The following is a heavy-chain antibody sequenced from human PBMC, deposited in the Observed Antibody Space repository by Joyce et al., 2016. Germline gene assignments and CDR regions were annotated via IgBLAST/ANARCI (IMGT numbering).Heavy chain of an antibody. CDR2: SRDEANSDAT. Sequence: EVQLVESGGDLVQPGGSLKLSCAASGFNFRGSAMHWVRQASGKGLEWIGRSRDEANSDATTYGAAVRGRFTISRDDSKTTAYLHMSSLKTEDTAIYYCMNGDYGYWGQGTLVTVSS. J-gene: IGHJ4*02. V-gene: IGHV3-73*01. CDR3: MNGDYGY. D-gene: IGHD4-17*01. CDR1: GFNFRGSA.